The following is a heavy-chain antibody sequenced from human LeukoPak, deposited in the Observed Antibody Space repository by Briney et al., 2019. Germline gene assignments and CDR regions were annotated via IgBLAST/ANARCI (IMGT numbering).Heavy chain of an antibody. CDR2: ISSSSSYI. D-gene: IGHD4-17*01. CDR3: ARDSYGDANFDS. Sequence: PGGSLRLSCAASGFTLSSYSMNWVRRAPGKGLEWVSFISSSSSYIYYADSVKGRFTISRDISKNAVYLQMNSLRAEDTAVYYCARDSYGDANFDSWGQGTLVTVSS. J-gene: IGHJ4*02. CDR1: GFTLSSYS. V-gene: IGHV3-21*04.